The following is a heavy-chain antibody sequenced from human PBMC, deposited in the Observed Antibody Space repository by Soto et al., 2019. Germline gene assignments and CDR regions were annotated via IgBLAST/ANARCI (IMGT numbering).Heavy chain of an antibody. CDR1: GYTFTGYY. D-gene: IGHD2-15*01. CDR2: INPNSGGT. Sequence: QVQLVQSGAEVKKPGASVKVSCKASGYTFTGYYMHWVRQAPGQGLEWMGWINPNSGGTNFAQKFQGRVTMTRDTSISTADMELSRLRSDDTAVYYCARGHSLWTLVVTEHPGMDVWGQGTTVTVSS. J-gene: IGHJ6*02. CDR3: ARGHSLWTLVVTEHPGMDV. V-gene: IGHV1-2*02.